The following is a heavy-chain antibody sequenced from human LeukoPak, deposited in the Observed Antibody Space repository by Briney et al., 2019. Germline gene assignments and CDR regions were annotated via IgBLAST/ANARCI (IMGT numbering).Heavy chain of an antibody. V-gene: IGHV3-21*01. CDR3: ARESYDSSGYYYGGGFDY. J-gene: IGHJ4*02. CDR1: GFTFSSHS. Sequence: GGSLRLSCAASGFTFSSHSMIWVRQAPGRGLEWVSSISGSSTYIYYADSVKGRFTISRDNAKNTLYLQMNSLRAEDTAVYYCARESYDSSGYYYGGGFDYWGPGTLVTVSS. CDR2: ISGSSTYI. D-gene: IGHD3-22*01.